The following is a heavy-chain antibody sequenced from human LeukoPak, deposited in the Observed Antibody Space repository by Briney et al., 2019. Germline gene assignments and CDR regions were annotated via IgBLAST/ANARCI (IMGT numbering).Heavy chain of an antibody. CDR3: ARDTRGESDY. Sequence: GGSLRLSCAASGFSFRTYGMNWIRQAPGKGLEWISYINSDSDTVYYSNSVEGRFTISRDNAKNSLYLQMNSLRAEDTAMYYCARDTRGESDYWGHGTLVTVSS. V-gene: IGHV3-48*04. J-gene: IGHJ4*01. CDR1: GFSFRTYG. D-gene: IGHD3-10*01. CDR2: INSDSDTV.